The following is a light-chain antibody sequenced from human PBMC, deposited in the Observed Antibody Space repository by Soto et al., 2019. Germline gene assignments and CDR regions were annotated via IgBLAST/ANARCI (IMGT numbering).Light chain of an antibody. J-gene: IGLJ2*01. V-gene: IGLV3-21*02. CDR3: QVWESYGDHPHVA. Sequence: SSELTQSPSVSVAPGQTAWITCGGVNIGSKSVHWYQQKTGQAPVLVVYDDSDRPSGIPERFSGSNSGNTATLAISRVGAGDEADYYCQVWESYGDHPHVAFGGGTKLTVL. CDR2: DDS. CDR1: NIGSKS.